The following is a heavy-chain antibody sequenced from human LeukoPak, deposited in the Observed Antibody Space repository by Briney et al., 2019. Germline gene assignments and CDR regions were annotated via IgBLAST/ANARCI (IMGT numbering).Heavy chain of an antibody. CDR2: IKPNSGDT. V-gene: IGHV1-2*02. CDR1: GYTFTGYY. D-gene: IGHD3-22*01. CDR3: ARSHYYDSSGYYTFDY. J-gene: IGHJ4*02. Sequence: ASVNVSCKASGYTFTGYYMHWVRQAPGQGLEWMGWIKPNSGDTNYAQKFQGRVTMTRDTSISTGYMELSRLRSDDTAVYYCARSHYYDSSGYYTFDYWGQGTLVTVPS.